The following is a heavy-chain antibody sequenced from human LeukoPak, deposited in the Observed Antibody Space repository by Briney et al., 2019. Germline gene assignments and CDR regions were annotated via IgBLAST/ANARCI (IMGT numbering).Heavy chain of an antibody. Sequence: GGSLRLSCAASGFTFSDYSMNWVRQAPGRGLEWISYIGISSGNTKYADSVKGRFTISGDKAKNSLYLQMNSLRVEDTAVYYCARDTKYAFDNWGQGTLVTVSS. J-gene: IGHJ4*02. CDR2: IGISSGNT. CDR3: ARDTKYAFDN. CDR1: GFTFSDYS. D-gene: IGHD2-2*01. V-gene: IGHV3-48*01.